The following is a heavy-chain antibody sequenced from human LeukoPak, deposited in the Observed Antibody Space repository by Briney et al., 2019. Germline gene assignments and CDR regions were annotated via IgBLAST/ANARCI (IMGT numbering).Heavy chain of an antibody. Sequence: GGSLGLSCVPSGFSFSNYAMSWVRQAPGKGLEWVSSISGSGGSTHYADSVKGRFTISRDKTKNTLYMQMNSLRAEDTAVYYCAKSAYYDASGYYREYYFDYWGQGTLVTVSS. CDR1: GFSFSNYA. CDR3: AKSAYYDASGYYREYYFDY. J-gene: IGHJ4*02. V-gene: IGHV3-23*01. D-gene: IGHD3-22*01. CDR2: ISGSGGST.